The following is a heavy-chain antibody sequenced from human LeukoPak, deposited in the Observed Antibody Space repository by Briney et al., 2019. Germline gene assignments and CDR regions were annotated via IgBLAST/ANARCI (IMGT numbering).Heavy chain of an antibody. CDR3: ARRTYSSSSRLFDY. CDR1: GYTFTTYG. V-gene: IGHV1-18*01. J-gene: IGHJ4*02. Sequence: GASVKVSCKASGYTFTTYGFSWVRQAPGQGLWWMAWISAYNGNTNYAQNLQGRFTMTTDTSTTTAYMELRSLRSDDTAFYYCARRTYSSSSRLFDYWGQGTLVTVSS. D-gene: IGHD6-6*01. CDR2: ISAYNGNT.